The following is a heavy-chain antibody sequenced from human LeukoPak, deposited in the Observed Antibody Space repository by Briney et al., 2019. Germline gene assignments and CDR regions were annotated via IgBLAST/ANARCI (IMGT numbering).Heavy chain of an antibody. CDR3: ARDPEDIVVVPAAMNYYYYGMDV. D-gene: IGHD2-2*01. J-gene: IGHJ6*02. CDR1: GFTFSDYY. V-gene: IGHV3-11*04. CDR2: ISSSGSTI. Sequence: GGSLRLSCAASGFTFSDYYMSWIRQAPGKGLEWVSYISSSGSTIYYADSVKGRFTISRDNAKNSLYLQMNSLRAEDTAVYYCARDPEDIVVVPAAMNYYYYGMDVWGQGTTVTVSS.